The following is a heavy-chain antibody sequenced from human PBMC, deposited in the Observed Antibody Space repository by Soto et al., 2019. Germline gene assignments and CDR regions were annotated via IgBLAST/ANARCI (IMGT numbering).Heavy chain of an antibody. Sequence: EVQLVESGGGLVQPGGSLRLSCVDSGFTFSSYWMSWVRQAPVKGLEWVGNIKQDGSEENYVDSVKGRLTNSRDNAKNSMYLQMNSLRVEDTAVYYCARIAASGRGWDVWGQGTTVGVSS. CDR3: ARIAASGRGWDV. D-gene: IGHD6-13*01. CDR1: GFTFSSYW. CDR2: IKQDGSEE. V-gene: IGHV3-7*01. J-gene: IGHJ6*02.